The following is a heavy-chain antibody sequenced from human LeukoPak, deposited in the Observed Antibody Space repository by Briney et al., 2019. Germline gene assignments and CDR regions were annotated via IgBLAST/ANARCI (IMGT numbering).Heavy chain of an antibody. D-gene: IGHD1-26*01. V-gene: IGHV3-15*01. CDR3: TTAVGGTEDFDY. CDR1: GFTFRNAW. J-gene: IGHJ4*02. CDR2: IKRKTEGGTT. Sequence: GGFLRLSCAASGFTFRNAWMSWVRQAPGKGLEWVGRIKRKTEGGTTNYAAPVKGRFSISRDDSKNRLYLQMNSLKIEDTAVYYCTTAVGGTEDFDYWGQGTLVTVSS.